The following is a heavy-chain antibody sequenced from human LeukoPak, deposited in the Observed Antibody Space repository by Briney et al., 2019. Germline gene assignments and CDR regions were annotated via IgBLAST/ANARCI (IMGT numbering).Heavy chain of an antibody. D-gene: IGHD3-22*01. J-gene: IGHJ3*02. CDR1: GFTFSSYA. Sequence: GGSLRLSCAASGFTFSSYAMSWVRQAPGKGLEWVSAISGSGGSTYYANSVKGRFTISRDNSKNTLYLQMNSLRAEDTAVYYCATQYYYDSSGYYLREDAFDIWGQGTMVTVSS. CDR2: ISGSGGST. V-gene: IGHV3-23*01. CDR3: ATQYYYDSSGYYLREDAFDI.